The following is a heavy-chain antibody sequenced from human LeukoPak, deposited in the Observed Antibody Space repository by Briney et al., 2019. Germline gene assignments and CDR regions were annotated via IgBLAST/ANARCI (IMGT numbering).Heavy chain of an antibody. V-gene: IGHV3-30-3*01. D-gene: IGHD2-2*01. CDR3: AREIWGLLGYCSSTSCSALDY. CDR2: ISYDGSNK. J-gene: IGHJ4*02. CDR1: GFTFSSYA. Sequence: QSWGVLRLSCAASGFTFSSYAMHWVRQAPGKGLEWVAVISYDGSNKYYADSVKGRFTISRDNSKNTLYLQMNSLRAEDTAVYYCAREIWGLLGYCSSTSCSALDYWGQGTLVTVSS.